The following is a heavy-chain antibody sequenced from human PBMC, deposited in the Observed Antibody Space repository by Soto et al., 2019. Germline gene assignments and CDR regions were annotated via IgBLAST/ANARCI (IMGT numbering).Heavy chain of an antibody. CDR3: ARYYNSLDF. D-gene: IGHD3-10*01. CDR2: IYYSGTT. Sequence: PXETRSLTCTVSGCSISSVDHYWSWIRQPPGKGLEWIAYIYYSGTTYYNPSLKSRITMSVDTSKNQFSLKLGSVTAADTAVYYCARYYNSLDFWGQGALVTVPQ. V-gene: IGHV4-30-4*01. J-gene: IGHJ4*02. CDR1: GCSISSVDHY.